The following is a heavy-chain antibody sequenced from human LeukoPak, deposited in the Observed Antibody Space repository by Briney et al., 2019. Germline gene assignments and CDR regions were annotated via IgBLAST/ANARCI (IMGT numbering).Heavy chain of an antibody. D-gene: IGHD3-3*01. J-gene: IGHJ2*01. CDR1: GDSISSYY. CDR3: ARGTNYDFWSGIWYFDL. CDR2: IYYIGNT. Sequence: SETLSLTCSVSGDSISSYYWSWIRQPPGKGLEWIGYIYYIGNTNYNPSLKSRVTMSVDTSKNPFSLKLSSVTAADTAVYYCARGTNYDFWSGIWYFDLWGRGTLVTVSS. V-gene: IGHV4-59*01.